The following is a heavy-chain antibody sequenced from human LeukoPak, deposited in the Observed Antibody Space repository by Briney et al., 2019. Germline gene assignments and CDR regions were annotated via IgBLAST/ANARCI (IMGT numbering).Heavy chain of an antibody. CDR2: ISYYGSNK. D-gene: IGHD3-22*01. Sequence: GGSLRLSCAASGFTFSSYGMHWVRQAPPKGLEREAVISYYGSNKYYADSVQERLTISRDNSKNTLYLQMNSLRAEDTAVYYCAKVPYYYDSSGYWDAFDIWGQGTMVTVSS. CDR1: GFTFSSYG. J-gene: IGHJ3*02. V-gene: IGHV3-30*18. CDR3: AKVPYYYDSSGYWDAFDI.